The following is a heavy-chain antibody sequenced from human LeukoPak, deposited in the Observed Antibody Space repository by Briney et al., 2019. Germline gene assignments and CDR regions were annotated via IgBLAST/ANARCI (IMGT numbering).Heavy chain of an antibody. CDR1: GFTFGSYG. CDR3: AKDTGSGYDYFSYYFDY. Sequence: QPGGSLRLSCAASGFTFGSYGMSWVRQAPGKGLEWVSTVSGSAFSTYYADSVKGRFTISRDNSKDTLYLQMNSLRAEDTAVYYCAKDTGSGYDYFSYYFDYWGHGTLVTVSS. J-gene: IGHJ4*01. D-gene: IGHD5-12*01. CDR2: VSGSAFST. V-gene: IGHV3-23*01.